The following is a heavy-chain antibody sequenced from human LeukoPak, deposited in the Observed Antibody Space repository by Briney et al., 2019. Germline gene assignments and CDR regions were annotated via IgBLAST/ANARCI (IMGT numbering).Heavy chain of an antibody. D-gene: IGHD2-15*01. CDR3: AKARYCSGGSCYSGTAYFQH. J-gene: IGHJ1*01. Sequence: PGGSLRLSCAASGLTFSSYGMHWVRQAPGKGLEWVAFIRYDGSNKYYADSVKGRFTISRDNSKNTLYLQMNSLRAEDTAVYYCAKARYCSGGSCYSGTAYFQHWGQGTLVTVSS. CDR2: IRYDGSNK. V-gene: IGHV3-30*02. CDR1: GLTFSSYG.